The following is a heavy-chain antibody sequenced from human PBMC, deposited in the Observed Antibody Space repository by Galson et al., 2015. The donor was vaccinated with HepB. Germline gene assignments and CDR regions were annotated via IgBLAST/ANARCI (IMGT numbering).Heavy chain of an antibody. CDR2: MNPNSGNT. CDR1: GYTFTSYD. V-gene: IGHV1-8*01. Sequence: SVKVSCKASGYTFTSYDINWVRQATGQGLEWMGWMNPNSGNTGYAQKFQGRVTMTRNTSISTAYMELSSLRSEDTAVYYCARVALSGADYFDYWGQGTLVTVSS. D-gene: IGHD3-10*01. J-gene: IGHJ4*02. CDR3: ARVALSGADYFDY.